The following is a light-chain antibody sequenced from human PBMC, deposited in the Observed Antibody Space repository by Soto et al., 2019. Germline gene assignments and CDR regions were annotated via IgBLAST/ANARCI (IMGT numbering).Light chain of an antibody. CDR1: QSISSY. J-gene: IGKJ4*01. CDR2: DAS. Sequence: DIQMTQSPSSLSASVGDRVTITCRASQSISSYLNWYQQKPGKAPKLLISDASNLETGVPSGFSGSGSGTEFTFTISSLQPEDIATYYCQQYNNFPLTFGGGTKVDIK. CDR3: QQYNNFPLT. V-gene: IGKV1-33*01.